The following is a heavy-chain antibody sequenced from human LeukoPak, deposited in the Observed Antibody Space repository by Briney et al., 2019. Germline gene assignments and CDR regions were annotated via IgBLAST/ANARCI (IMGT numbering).Heavy chain of an antibody. V-gene: IGHV4-61*02. CDR2: IYTSGST. CDR1: GGSISSGSYY. Sequence: SSETLSLTCTVSGGSISSGSYYWRWIRQPAGKGLEWIGRIYTSGSTNYNPSLKSRVTISVDTSKNQFSLKLSSVTAADTAVYYCARALLYYGSGSYMDYWGQGTLVTVSS. CDR3: ARALLYYGSGSYMDY. J-gene: IGHJ4*02. D-gene: IGHD3-10*01.